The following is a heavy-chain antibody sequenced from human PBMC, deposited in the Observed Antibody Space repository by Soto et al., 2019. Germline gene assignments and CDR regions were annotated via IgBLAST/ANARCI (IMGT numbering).Heavy chain of an antibody. J-gene: IGHJ4*02. CDR3: ARWGCSGSNCNLNQRSFDL. CDR1: GFIFNEYG. D-gene: IGHD2-15*01. Sequence: QVQLVESGGGVVQPGRSLRLSCAASGFIFNEYGMHWVRQAPGKGLEWVAVIWYDGSNKYYADSVKGRFTFSRDNSKNTKSLQINSLRVEDTAVYYCARWGCSGSNCNLNQRSFDLWGQGTLVTVSS. CDR2: IWYDGSNK. V-gene: IGHV3-33*03.